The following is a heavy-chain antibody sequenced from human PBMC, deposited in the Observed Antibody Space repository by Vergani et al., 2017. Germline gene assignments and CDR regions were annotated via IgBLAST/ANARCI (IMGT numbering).Heavy chain of an antibody. CDR1: GFTFSSYS. Sequence: EVQLVESGGGLVKPGGSLRLSYAASGFTFSSYSMNWVRQAPGKGLEWVSSISSSSSYIYYADSVKGRFTISRDNAKNSLYLQMNSLRAEDTAVYYCARAFIVGATNYYYYYMDVWGKGTTVTVSS. V-gene: IGHV3-21*01. D-gene: IGHD1-26*01. CDR3: ARAFIVGATNYYYYYMDV. J-gene: IGHJ6*03. CDR2: ISSSSSYI.